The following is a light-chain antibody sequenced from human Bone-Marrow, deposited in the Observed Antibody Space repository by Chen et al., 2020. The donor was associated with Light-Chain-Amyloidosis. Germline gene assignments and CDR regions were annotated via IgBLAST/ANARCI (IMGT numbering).Light chain of an antibody. CDR1: QSVLFSSNNKNY. CDR2: WAS. J-gene: IGKJ2*01. CDR3: QQYHTTAYT. Sequence: DIVMTQSPDSLAVSLGERATINCKSSQSVLFSSNNKNYLSWYQQKPGQPPKLLIYWASTRESGVPDRFSGSGSGTDFTLTISSLQAEDVAVYYCQQYHTTAYTFVQVTKLEI. V-gene: IGKV4-1*01.